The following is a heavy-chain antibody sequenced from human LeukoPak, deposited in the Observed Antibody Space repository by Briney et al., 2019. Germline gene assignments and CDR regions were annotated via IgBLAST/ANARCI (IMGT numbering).Heavy chain of an antibody. V-gene: IGHV4-59*01. CDR2: IYNSGST. CDR3: VRDRELTY. J-gene: IGHJ4*02. CDR1: GGSISIYY. D-gene: IGHD1-26*01. Sequence: SETLSLTCTVSGGSISIYYWSWIRQPPGKGLEWIGYIYNSGSTIYNPSLRSRVTMSVDTSKNQFSLKLNSVTAADTAVYYCVRDRELTYWSQGTLVTVPS.